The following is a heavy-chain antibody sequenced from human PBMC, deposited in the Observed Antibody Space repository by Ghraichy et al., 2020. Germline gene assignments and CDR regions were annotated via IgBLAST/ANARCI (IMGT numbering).Heavy chain of an antibody. CDR2: INHSGST. V-gene: IGHV4-34*01. J-gene: IGHJ6*03. CDR3: ARGRMYYDFWSARIYYYYMDV. D-gene: IGHD3-3*01. Sequence: SETLSLTCAVYGGSFSGYYWSWIRQPPGKGLEWIGEINHSGSTNYNPSLKSRVTISVDTSKNQFSLKLSSVTAADTAVYYCARGRMYYDFWSARIYYYYMDVWGKGTTVTVSS. CDR1: GGSFSGYY.